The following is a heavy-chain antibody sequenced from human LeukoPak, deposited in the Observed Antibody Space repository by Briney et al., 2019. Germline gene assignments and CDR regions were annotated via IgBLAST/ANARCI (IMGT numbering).Heavy chain of an antibody. Sequence: SVKVSCKASGGTFSSYAISWVRQAPGQGLEWMGRIIPIFGTANYAQKFQGRVTITTDESTSTAYMELSSLRSEDTAVYYCARNKGSSGYYRTYYFDYWGQGTLVTVSS. J-gene: IGHJ4*02. CDR3: ARNKGSSGYYRTYYFDY. CDR2: IIPIFGTA. CDR1: GGTFSSYA. D-gene: IGHD3-22*01. V-gene: IGHV1-69*05.